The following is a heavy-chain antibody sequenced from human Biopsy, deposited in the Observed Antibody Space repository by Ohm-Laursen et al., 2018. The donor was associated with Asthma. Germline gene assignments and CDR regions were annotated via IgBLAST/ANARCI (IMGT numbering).Heavy chain of an antibody. CDR2: ISVYNGNT. Sequence: ASVKVTRKTSGYTFNSAGITWVRQAPGQGLEWMGWISVYNGNTKVAQKLQDRVTMITDTSTSTAYMELRSLRSDDTAVYFCARAVDYSHYYGIDVWGQGTTVTVS. D-gene: IGHD3-10*01. V-gene: IGHV1-18*01. CDR3: ARAVDYSHYYGIDV. J-gene: IGHJ6*02. CDR1: GYTFNSAG.